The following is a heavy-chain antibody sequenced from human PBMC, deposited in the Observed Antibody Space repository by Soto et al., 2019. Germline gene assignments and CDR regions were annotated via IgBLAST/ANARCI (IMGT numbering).Heavy chain of an antibody. CDR3: ARDHKWDGMDV. Sequence: PSETLSVTCSVSGPSIRSYSWRLIRQPPGKGLEWIGYVYPSDYTYYDPSLRSRVIMSVGTSKNQFSLKLSSVAAADTAVYYCARDHKWDGMDVWRQGTRDTVPS. D-gene: IGHD1-26*01. J-gene: IGHJ6*02. CDR2: VYPSDYT. CDR1: GPSIRSYS. V-gene: IGHV4-59*12.